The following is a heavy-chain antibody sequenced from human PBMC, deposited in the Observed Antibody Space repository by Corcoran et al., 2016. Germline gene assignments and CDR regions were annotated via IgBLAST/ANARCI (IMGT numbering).Heavy chain of an antibody. CDR2: IYYSGST. CDR3: ARHVYLYYGMDV. V-gene: IGHV4-39*01. D-gene: IGHD3-16*02. CDR1: GGSISSSSYY. J-gene: IGHJ6*02. Sequence: QLQLQESGPGLVKPSETLSLTCTVSGGSISSSSYYWGWIRQPPGKGLEWIGSIYYSGSTYYNPSLKSRVTISVDTSKNQFSLKLSSVTSADQAGYDCARHVYLYYGMDVWGQGTTVTVSS.